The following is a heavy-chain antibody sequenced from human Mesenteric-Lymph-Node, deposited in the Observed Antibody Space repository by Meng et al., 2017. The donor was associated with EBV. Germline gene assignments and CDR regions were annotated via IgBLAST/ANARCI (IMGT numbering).Heavy chain of an antibody. CDR3: ARGLGGHSL. D-gene: IGHD4-23*01. Sequence: GKLGQSGSELKKPGASVKVACNASGYTFNIYTMNWVRQAPGQGLEWMGWINTNTGNPTYAQGFTGRFVFSLDASVSTAFLEISSLKAEDTAVYYCARGLGGHSLWGQGTLVTVSS. V-gene: IGHV7-4-1*02. J-gene: IGHJ4*02. CDR2: INTNTGNP. CDR1: GYTFNIYT.